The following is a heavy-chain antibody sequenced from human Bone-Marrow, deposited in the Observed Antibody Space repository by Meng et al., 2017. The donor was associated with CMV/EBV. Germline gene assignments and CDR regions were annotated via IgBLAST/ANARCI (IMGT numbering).Heavy chain of an antibody. CDR1: GFTFSSYG. D-gene: IGHD2-15*01. Sequence: GESLKISCAASGFTFSSYGMHWVRQAPGKGLEWVAFIRYDGSNKYYADSVKGRFTISRDNSKNTLYLQMNSLRAEDTAVYYCARVAPLGSGGDSFDYWGQGTLVSVSS. V-gene: IGHV3-30*02. J-gene: IGHJ4*02. CDR2: IRYDGSNK. CDR3: ARVAPLGSGGDSFDY.